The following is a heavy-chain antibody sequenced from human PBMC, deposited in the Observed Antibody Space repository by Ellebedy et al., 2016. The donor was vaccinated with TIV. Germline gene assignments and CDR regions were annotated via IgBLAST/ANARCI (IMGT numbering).Heavy chain of an antibody. CDR1: GYSFTSYW. D-gene: IGHD5-12*01. V-gene: IGHV5-51*01. Sequence: GESLKISCKASGYSFTSYWIGWVRQMPGKGLEWMGIIYPGDSDTRYSPSFQGQVTISADKSISTAYLQWSSLKASDTAMYYCARAIVATIVTPDWDDYWGQGTLVTVSS. CDR3: ARAIVATIVTPDWDDY. CDR2: IYPGDSDT. J-gene: IGHJ4*02.